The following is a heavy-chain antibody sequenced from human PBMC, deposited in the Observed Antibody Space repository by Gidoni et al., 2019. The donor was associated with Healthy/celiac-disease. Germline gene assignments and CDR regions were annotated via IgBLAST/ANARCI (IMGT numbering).Heavy chain of an antibody. Sequence: QVPLVQSGAEVKKPGASVKVSCKVSAYTLTELYTHWVRQAPGKGLEWMGGFDPEDGETIYAQKFQGRVTMTEDTSTDTAYMELSSLRSEDTAVYYCATDTKVRGDPALGYYYYGMDVWGQGTTVTVSS. CDR3: ATDTKVRGDPALGYYYYGMDV. J-gene: IGHJ6*02. D-gene: IGHD2-21*02. V-gene: IGHV1-24*01. CDR1: AYTLTELY. CDR2: FDPEDGET.